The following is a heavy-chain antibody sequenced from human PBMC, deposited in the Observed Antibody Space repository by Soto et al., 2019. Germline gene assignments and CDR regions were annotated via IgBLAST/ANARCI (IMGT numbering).Heavy chain of an antibody. J-gene: IGHJ6*02. CDR2: INHSGST. CDR3: ARGVKYSSGWSPFYYYYGMDV. CDR1: GGSFSGYY. D-gene: IGHD6-19*01. V-gene: IGHV4-34*01. Sequence: KSSETLSLTCAVYGGSFSGYYWSWIRQPPGKGLEWIGEINHSGSTNYNPSLKSRVTISVDTSKNQFSLKLSSVTAADTAVYYCARGVKYSSGWSPFYYYYGMDVWGQGTTVTVSS.